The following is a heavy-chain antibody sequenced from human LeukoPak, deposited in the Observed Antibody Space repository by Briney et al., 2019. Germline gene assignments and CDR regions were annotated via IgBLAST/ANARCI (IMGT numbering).Heavy chain of an antibody. Sequence: ASVKVSCKASGYTFTSYGISWVRQAPGQGLEWMGWINPNSGGTNYAQKFQGRVTMTRDTSISTAYMELSRLRSDDTAVYYCARGYSYGLVDYWGQGTLVTVSS. CDR3: ARGYSYGLVDY. CDR2: INPNSGGT. J-gene: IGHJ4*02. CDR1: GYTFTSYG. V-gene: IGHV1-2*02. D-gene: IGHD5-18*01.